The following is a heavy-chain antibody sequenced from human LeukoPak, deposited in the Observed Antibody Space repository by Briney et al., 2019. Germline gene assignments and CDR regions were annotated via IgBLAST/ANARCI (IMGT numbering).Heavy chain of an antibody. J-gene: IGHJ4*02. CDR1: GYTLTELS. CDR3: ATVPRNTNSGSYSEVFDY. D-gene: IGHD1-26*01. Sequence: ASVNVSCKVSGYTLTELSMHWVRQAPGKGLEWMGGFDPEDGETIYAQKFQGRVTMTEDTSTDTAYMELSSLRSEDTAVYYCATVPRNTNSGSYSEVFDYWGQGTLVTVSS. CDR2: FDPEDGET. V-gene: IGHV1-24*01.